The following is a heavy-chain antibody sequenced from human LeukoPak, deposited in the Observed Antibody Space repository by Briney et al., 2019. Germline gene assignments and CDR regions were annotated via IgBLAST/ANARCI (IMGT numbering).Heavy chain of an antibody. Sequence: PSETLSLTCTVSGASISSYSWSWIRQPPGKGLEWVGSFYYSGSTNYNPSLKGRVTISVDTSKNQLSLKLTSVTAADTAIYFCAGESPTGRDAFDIWGQGTMVTVSS. CDR2: FYYSGST. CDR1: GASISSYS. CDR3: AGESPTGRDAFDI. D-gene: IGHD1-14*01. J-gene: IGHJ3*02. V-gene: IGHV4-59*01.